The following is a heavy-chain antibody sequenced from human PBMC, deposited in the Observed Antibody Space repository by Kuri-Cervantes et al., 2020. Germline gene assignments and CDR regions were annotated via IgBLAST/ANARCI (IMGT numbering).Heavy chain of an antibody. J-gene: IGHJ4*02. Sequence: GESLKISCAASGFTFSNYWMNWVRQAPGKGLEWVAKIKQDGSEEYYVDSVRGRFTISRDNAKKSQYLQMISLRAEDSAVYYCARGTHGSGSYMFDNWGQGTLVTVSS. CDR2: IKQDGSEE. CDR3: ARGTHGSGSYMFDN. D-gene: IGHD3-10*01. V-gene: IGHV3-7*01. CDR1: GFTFSNYW.